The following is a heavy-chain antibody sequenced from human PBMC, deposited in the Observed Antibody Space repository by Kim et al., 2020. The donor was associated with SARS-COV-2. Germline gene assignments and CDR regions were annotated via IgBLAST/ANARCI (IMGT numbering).Heavy chain of an antibody. D-gene: IGHD6-13*01. V-gene: IGHV4-59*01. CDR3: ASAADPYNWFDP. J-gene: IGHJ5*02. CDR1: GGSISGYY. CDR2: ISYSGNT. Sequence: SETLSLTCTVSGGSISGYYWSWIRQPPGKGLEWIGYISYSGNTNYNPSLKSRVTISVDTSKNQFSLKLSSVTAADTAVYYCASAADPYNWFDPWGQGSLVTVSS.